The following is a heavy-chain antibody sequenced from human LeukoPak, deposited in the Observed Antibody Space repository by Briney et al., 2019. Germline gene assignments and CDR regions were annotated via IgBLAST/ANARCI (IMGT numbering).Heavy chain of an antibody. D-gene: IGHD3-10*01. J-gene: IGHJ4*02. Sequence: GSLRLSCAASGFTFSSSAMHWVRQAPGKGLEWVAVTSSDGTNKYYADSVKGRFTISRDNSKNTLYLQMNSLRAEDTAVYYCANSYYGSGSSVDYWGQGTLVTVSS. CDR2: TSSDGTNK. V-gene: IGHV3-30-3*01. CDR3: ANSYYGSGSSVDY. CDR1: GFTFSSSA.